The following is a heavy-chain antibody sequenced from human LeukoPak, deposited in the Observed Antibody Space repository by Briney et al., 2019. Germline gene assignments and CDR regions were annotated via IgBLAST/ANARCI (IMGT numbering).Heavy chain of an antibody. CDR2: MNGDGSQI. J-gene: IGHJ4*02. Sequence: QPGGSLRLSGAASGFTFSGHWMSWVRQAPAKGLEWVAHMNGDGSQIYYVDFVKGRFTISRDNAKNSLYLQMNSLRAEDTAVYYCARGYVWGSQTSEYWGQGTLVTVSS. CDR3: ARGYVWGSQTSEY. CDR1: GFTFSGHW. V-gene: IGHV3-7*01. D-gene: IGHD3-16*01.